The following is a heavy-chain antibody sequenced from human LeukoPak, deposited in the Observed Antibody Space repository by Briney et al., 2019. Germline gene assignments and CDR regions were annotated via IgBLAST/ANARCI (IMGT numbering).Heavy chain of an antibody. CDR3: AREGLDDAFDI. J-gene: IGHJ3*02. Sequence: SQTLSLTCTVSGGSISSGGYYWSWIRQHPGKGLEWIGYIYYSGGTYYNPSLKSRVTISVDTSKNQFSLKLSSVTAADTAVYYCAREGLDDAFDIWGQGTMVTVSS. CDR2: IYYSGGT. CDR1: GGSISSGGYY. D-gene: IGHD3-3*01. V-gene: IGHV4-31*03.